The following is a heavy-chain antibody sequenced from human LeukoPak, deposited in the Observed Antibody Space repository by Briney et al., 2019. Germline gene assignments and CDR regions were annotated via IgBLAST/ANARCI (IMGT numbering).Heavy chain of an antibody. CDR3: ARQPPQYYGMDV. Sequence: NLSATLSLTCPVSGGSFSNYYWSWSRPPAGKGLEWIGRIYTRGSTNYNPSVKRGVTISVETSNNQFTLKLTSVTAADTAVYYCARQPPQYYGMDVWGQGTTVTVSS. J-gene: IGHJ6*02. CDR1: GGSFSNYY. V-gene: IGHV4-4*07. D-gene: IGHD1-14*01. CDR2: IYTRGST.